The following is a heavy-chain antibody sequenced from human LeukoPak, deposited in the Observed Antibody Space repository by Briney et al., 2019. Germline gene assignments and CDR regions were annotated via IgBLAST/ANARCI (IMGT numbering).Heavy chain of an antibody. CDR1: RSTFTNYW. Sequence: SGGSLRLSCAASRSTFTNYWMTWVRQAPRQLLEWVASMHQDGGEKYYVASVKGRFTISTDNARSSLDLQMNSQRAEDTAVYYCARDLGYCSGGSCYSNHFDSWGQGTLVTVSS. D-gene: IGHD2-15*01. CDR3: ARDLGYCSGGSCYSNHFDS. CDR2: MHQDGGEK. V-gene: IGHV3-7*04. J-gene: IGHJ4*02.